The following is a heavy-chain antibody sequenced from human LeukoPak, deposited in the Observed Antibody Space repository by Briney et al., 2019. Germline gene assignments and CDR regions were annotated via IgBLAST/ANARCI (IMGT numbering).Heavy chain of an antibody. J-gene: IGHJ3*02. CDR2: IIPMIGTT. CDR1: GGTFSSYA. CDR3: ARDRAIPKADVFDI. Sequence: SVKVSCKASGGTFSSYATSWVRQAPGQGLEWMGGIIPMIGTTNFAPKFQVRVAFTADASTSTAYMDLSSLTSEDTAMYYCARDRAIPKADVFDIWGQGTMVTVSS. V-gene: IGHV1-69*13.